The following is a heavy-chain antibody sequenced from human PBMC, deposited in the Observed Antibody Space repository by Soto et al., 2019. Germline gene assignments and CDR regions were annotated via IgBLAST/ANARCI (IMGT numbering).Heavy chain of an antibody. CDR3: ARDEAPGY. CDR2: IRRKAYGGTT. Sequence: GGSLRLSCTGSGFNFGDYAGNWFRQAPGKGLEWVGFIRRKAYGGTTEYAASVRGRFTISRDDSKTLAYLQMDSLKTEDTAVYYCARDEAPGYWGQGILVTV. CDR1: GFNFGDYA. J-gene: IGHJ4*02. V-gene: IGHV3-49*03.